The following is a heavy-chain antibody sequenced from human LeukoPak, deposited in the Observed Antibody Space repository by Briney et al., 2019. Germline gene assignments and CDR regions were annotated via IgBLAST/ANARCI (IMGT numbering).Heavy chain of an antibody. V-gene: IGHV1-8*03. CDR2: MNPNSGNT. Sequence: GASVKVSCKASGYTFTSYYMYWVRQATGQGLEWMGWMNPNSGNTGYAQKFQGRVTITRNTSISTAYMELSSLKSEDTAVYYCARVVYGDNYYYYYYMDVWGKGTTVTVSS. CDR1: GYTFTSYY. D-gene: IGHD4-17*01. J-gene: IGHJ6*03. CDR3: ARVVYGDNYYYYYYMDV.